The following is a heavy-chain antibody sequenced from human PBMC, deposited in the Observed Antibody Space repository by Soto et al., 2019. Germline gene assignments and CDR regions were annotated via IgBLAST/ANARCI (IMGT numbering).Heavy chain of an antibody. V-gene: IGHV3-33*01. J-gene: IGHJ6*02. CDR1: GFTFSSYG. D-gene: IGHD6-6*01. CDR2: IWYDGSNK. Sequence: GESLKISCAASGFTFSSYGMHWVRQAPGKGLEWVAVIWYDGSNKYYADSVKGRFTISRDNSKNTLYLQMNSLRAEDTAVYYCARGSNRGYSSSPAGYYYYGMDVWGQGTTVTVSS. CDR3: ARGSNRGYSSSPAGYYYYGMDV.